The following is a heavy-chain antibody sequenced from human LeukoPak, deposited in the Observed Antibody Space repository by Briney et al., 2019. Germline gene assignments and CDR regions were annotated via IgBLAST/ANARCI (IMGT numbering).Heavy chain of an antibody. Sequence: GESLRLSCAASGFTFSSYVMSWVRQAPGKGLEWVSVISGSGGSTYYADSVKGRFTISRVNSKNTLYLQMNSLRAEDAAVYYCARGVASGWFDPWGQGTLVTVSS. V-gene: IGHV3-23*01. CDR3: ARGVASGWFDP. CDR2: ISGSGGST. CDR1: GFTFSSYV. J-gene: IGHJ5*02. D-gene: IGHD5-12*01.